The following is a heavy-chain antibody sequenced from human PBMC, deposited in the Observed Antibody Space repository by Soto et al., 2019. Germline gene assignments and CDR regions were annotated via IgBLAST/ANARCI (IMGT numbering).Heavy chain of an antibody. V-gene: IGHV4-59*08. Sequence: PSETLSLTCTVSGGSISSYYWSWIRQPPGKGLEWIGNIYYSGSTNYNPSLKSRVTISVDTSKNQFSLKLSSVTAADTAVFYCARRSSRITMVRGVKGNYYYMDVWGKGTTVTVSS. CDR2: IYYSGST. CDR1: GGSISSYY. D-gene: IGHD3-10*01. CDR3: ARRSSRITMVRGVKGNYYYMDV. J-gene: IGHJ6*03.